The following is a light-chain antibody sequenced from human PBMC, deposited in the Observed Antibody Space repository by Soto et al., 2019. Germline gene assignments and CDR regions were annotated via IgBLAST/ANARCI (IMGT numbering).Light chain of an antibody. CDR3: QQYGTSPT. CDR2: GAS. J-gene: IGKJ1*01. Sequence: EIVLTQSPGTLSLSPGERATLSCRASHSLSSSSSSLAWFRQKPGQAPRLLIYGASSRATGIPDRFSGSGSGTDFTLTISRLEPEDFAVYYCQQYGTSPTFGQGTKVDIK. CDR1: HSLSSSSSS. V-gene: IGKV3-20*01.